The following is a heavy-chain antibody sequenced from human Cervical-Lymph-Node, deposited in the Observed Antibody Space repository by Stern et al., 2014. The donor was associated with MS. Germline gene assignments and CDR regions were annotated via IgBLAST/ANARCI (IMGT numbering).Heavy chain of an antibody. CDR1: GDSISNDNW. Sequence: VQLVESGPGLVRPSGTLSLTCAVSGDSISNDNWWSWVRQPPGKGLEWMGEVYHTGSANYDPSLKSRVTISVDKSKNQFSLRLTSMTAADTAVYYCARDQGFQLMNSWGQGTLVIVSS. D-gene: IGHD2-2*01. V-gene: IGHV4-4*02. CDR3: ARDQGFQLMNS. J-gene: IGHJ4*02. CDR2: VYHTGSA.